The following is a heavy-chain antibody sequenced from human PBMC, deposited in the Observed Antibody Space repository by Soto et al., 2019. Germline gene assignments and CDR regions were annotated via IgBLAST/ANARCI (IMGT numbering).Heavy chain of an antibody. CDR1: GCSISSNY. CDR2: VYNRGST. J-gene: IGHJ4*02. Sequence: PSETLSLTCTVSGCSISSNYWSWIRQPPGKGLEWIGYVYNRGSTNYNPSLKSRITISEDTSNSQFSLKANSMTAADTAVYYCARYRREAVAGYTLDNWGQGILVTVSS. CDR3: ARYRREAVAGYTLDN. V-gene: IGHV4-59*01. D-gene: IGHD6-13*01.